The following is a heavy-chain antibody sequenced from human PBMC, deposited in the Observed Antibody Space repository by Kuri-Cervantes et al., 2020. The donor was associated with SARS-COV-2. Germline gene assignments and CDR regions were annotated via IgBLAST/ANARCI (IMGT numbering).Heavy chain of an antibody. D-gene: IGHD3-3*01. J-gene: IGHJ4*02. CDR2: ISWNSGSI. Sequence: GGSLRLSCAASGFTFDDYAMPWVRQAPGKGLEWVSVISWNSGSIGYADSVKGRFTISRDNAKNSLYLQMNSLRAEDTAVYYCATRVRLLEWIPLGGFDYWGQGTLVTVSS. CDR1: GFTFDDYA. V-gene: IGHV3-9*01. CDR3: ATRVRLLEWIPLGGFDY.